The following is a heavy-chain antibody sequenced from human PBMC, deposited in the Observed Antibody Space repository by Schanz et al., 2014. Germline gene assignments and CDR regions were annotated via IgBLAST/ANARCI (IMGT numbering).Heavy chain of an antibody. V-gene: IGHV3-21*05. Sequence: EVYLMQSGGGLVQPGGSLRLSCAASRFTFSNYWMSWVRQAPGKGLEWVSYISSDNNYAYYADSMRGRFTISRDNAKNSLFLQMNSMRAEDTAKYYCARGNYGMDVWGQGTTVTVSS. CDR2: ISSDNNYA. CDR3: ARGNYGMDV. J-gene: IGHJ6*02. CDR1: RFTFSNYW.